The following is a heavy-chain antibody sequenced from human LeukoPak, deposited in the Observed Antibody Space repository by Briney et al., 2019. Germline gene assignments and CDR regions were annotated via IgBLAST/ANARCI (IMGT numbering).Heavy chain of an antibody. Sequence: GSLRLSCAASGFTVSSNYMSWVRQAPGKGLEWVSLLYTGGTTYYSDSVKGRFTISRDDSKNTLYLQMNSLRAEDTAVYYCARGGVNYWNPRYWGQGTLVTVSS. CDR2: LYTGGTT. D-gene: IGHD1-1*01. CDR3: ARGGVNYWNPRY. J-gene: IGHJ4*02. CDR1: GFTVSSNY. V-gene: IGHV3-53*01.